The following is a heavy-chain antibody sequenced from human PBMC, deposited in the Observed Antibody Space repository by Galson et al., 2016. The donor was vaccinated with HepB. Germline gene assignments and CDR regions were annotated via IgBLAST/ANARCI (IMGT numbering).Heavy chain of an antibody. CDR1: GFTFDDYG. V-gene: IGHV3-33*08. CDR3: ARSSPVGATHAGLDY. J-gene: IGHJ4*02. D-gene: IGHD1-26*01. Sequence: SLRLSCAASGFTFDDYGMSWVRQAPGKGLEWVADIWHDGWTKHYADSMKGRFTISRDNSLHTLYLHVSTLRVEDTAVYYCARSSPVGATHAGLDYWGQGTLVTVSS. CDR2: IWHDGWTK.